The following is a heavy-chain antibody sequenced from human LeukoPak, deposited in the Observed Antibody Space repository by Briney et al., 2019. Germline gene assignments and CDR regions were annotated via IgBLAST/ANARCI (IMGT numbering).Heavy chain of an antibody. CDR2: IYYTGST. Sequence: SETLSLTCTVSGGSVNNYYWSWVRQTPGKGLECIGYIYYTGSTNYNPSLKSRITMSVDTSTNQFSLKLSSVTAADTAVYYCARLSSGSNPPFDYWGQGTLVTVSS. CDR1: GGSVNNYY. J-gene: IGHJ4*02. V-gene: IGHV4-59*08. D-gene: IGHD3-22*01. CDR3: ARLSSGSNPPFDY.